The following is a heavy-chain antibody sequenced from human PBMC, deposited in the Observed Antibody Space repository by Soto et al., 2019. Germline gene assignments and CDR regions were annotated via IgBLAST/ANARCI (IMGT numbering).Heavy chain of an antibody. CDR3: ARSRYCGTTNCYSIDY. Sequence: PSETLSLTCTVSGGSISSYYWSWIRQPPGKGLEWIGYIYYSGSTNSTPSLKSRVTFSADMSRTTAYLQWSSLKASDTAMYYCARSRYCGTTNCYSIDYWGQGTLVTVSS. V-gene: IGHV4-59*12. J-gene: IGHJ4*01. CDR1: GGSISSYY. CDR2: IYYSGST. D-gene: IGHD2-2*01.